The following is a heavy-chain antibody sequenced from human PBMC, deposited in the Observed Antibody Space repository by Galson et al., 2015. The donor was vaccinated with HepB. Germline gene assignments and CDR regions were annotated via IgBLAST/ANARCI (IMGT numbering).Heavy chain of an antibody. CDR1: DGSISSYY. CDR2: IYYSGST. J-gene: IGHJ6*02. D-gene: IGHD1-14*01. Sequence: ETLSLTCTVSDGSISSYYWSWIRQPPGKGLEWTGYIYYSGSTNYNPSLKSRVTISVDTSKNQFSLKLSSVTAADTAVYYCARTPAANPINYYYYYGMDVWGQGTTVTVSS. CDR3: ARTPAANPINYYYYYGMDV. V-gene: IGHV4-59*08.